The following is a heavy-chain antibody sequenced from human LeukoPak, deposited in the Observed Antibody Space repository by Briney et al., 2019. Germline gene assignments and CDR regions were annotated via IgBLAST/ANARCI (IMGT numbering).Heavy chain of an antibody. Sequence: GGSLRLSCAASGFTFSSYGMHWVRQAPGKGLEWVAVISYDGSNKYYADSVQGRFTISRDNSKNTLYLQMNSLRAEDSAVYYCAKDSRGGPDYLAAAGYYYGMDVWGQGTTVTVSS. CDR3: AKDSRGGPDYLAAAGYYYGMDV. V-gene: IGHV3-30*18. CDR1: GFTFSSYG. CDR2: ISYDGSNK. J-gene: IGHJ6*02. D-gene: IGHD6-13*01.